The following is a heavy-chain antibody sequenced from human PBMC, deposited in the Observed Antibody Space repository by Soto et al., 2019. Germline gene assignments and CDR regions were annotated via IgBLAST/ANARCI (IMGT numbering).Heavy chain of an antibody. Sequence: GGSLRLSCAASGFTFSSYEMNWVRQAPGKGLEWVSYISSSGSTIYYADSVKGRFTISRDNAKNSLYLQMNSLRAEDTAVYCCARKIEVVVITNYYYGMDVWGQGTTVTVSS. V-gene: IGHV3-48*03. CDR3: ARKIEVVVITNYYYGMDV. CDR2: ISSSGSTI. CDR1: GFTFSSYE. J-gene: IGHJ6*02. D-gene: IGHD3-22*01.